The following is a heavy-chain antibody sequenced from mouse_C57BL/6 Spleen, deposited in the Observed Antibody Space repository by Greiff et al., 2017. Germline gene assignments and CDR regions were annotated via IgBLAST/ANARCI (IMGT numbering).Heavy chain of an antibody. Sequence: EVQGVESGGGLVKPGGSLKLSCAASGFTFSSYAMSWVRQTPEKRLEWVATISDGGSYTYYPDNVKGRFTISRYNAKNTLYLQMSHLKSEDTSMYYCARSEGCYTFYFDYWGQGTTLTVSA. J-gene: IGHJ2*01. D-gene: IGHD1-1*02. CDR2: ISDGGSYT. CDR1: GFTFSSYA. CDR3: ARSEGCYTFYFDY. V-gene: IGHV5-4*01.